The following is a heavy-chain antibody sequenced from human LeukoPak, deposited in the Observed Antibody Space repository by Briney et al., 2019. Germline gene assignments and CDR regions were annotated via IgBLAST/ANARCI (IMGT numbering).Heavy chain of an antibody. Sequence: GGSLRLSCAASGFTFSSYSMIWVRQAPGKGLEWVSSISSSSSYIYYADSVNGRFTISRDNAKNSLYLQMNSLRAEDTAVYYCARDPSSSWYVDYWGQGTLVTVSS. D-gene: IGHD6-13*01. V-gene: IGHV3-21*01. J-gene: IGHJ4*02. CDR1: GFTFSSYS. CDR3: ARDPSSSWYVDY. CDR2: ISSSSSYI.